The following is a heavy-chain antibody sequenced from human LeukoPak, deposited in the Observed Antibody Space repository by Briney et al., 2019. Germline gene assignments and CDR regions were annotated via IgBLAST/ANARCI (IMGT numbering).Heavy chain of an antibody. CDR2: INPNTGGT. D-gene: IGHD3-22*01. J-gene: IGHJ6*03. V-gene: IGHV1-2*02. CDR1: GYTFGDYY. Sequence: ASVKVSCKASGYTFGDYYIHWVRQAPGQGLEWMGWINPNTGGTMSPQKFQGRVTMTRDLSITTAYMELRSLRSDDTAVYYCARAYYYDSSGYSAVWYYYYYMDVWGKGTTVTVSS. CDR3: ARAYYYDSSGYSAVWYYYYYMDV.